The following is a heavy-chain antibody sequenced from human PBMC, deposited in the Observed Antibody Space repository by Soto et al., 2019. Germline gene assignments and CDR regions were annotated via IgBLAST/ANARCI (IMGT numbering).Heavy chain of an antibody. J-gene: IGHJ6*02. D-gene: IGHD2-2*01. Sequence: SETLSLTCTVSGGSISSSSYYWGWIRQPPGKGLEWIGSIYYSGSTYYNPSLKSRVTISVDTSKNQFSLKLSSVTAADTAVYYCARLMRLATPAHNYYYGMDVWGQGTTVTVYS. CDR3: ARLMRLATPAHNYYYGMDV. V-gene: IGHV4-39*01. CDR1: GGSISSSSYY. CDR2: IYYSGST.